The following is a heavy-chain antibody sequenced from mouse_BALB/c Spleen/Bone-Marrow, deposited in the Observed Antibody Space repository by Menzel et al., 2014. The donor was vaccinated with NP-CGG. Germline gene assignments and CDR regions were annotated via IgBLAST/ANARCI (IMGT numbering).Heavy chain of an antibody. J-gene: IGHJ4*01. CDR3: ARDITDYVRAMDY. D-gene: IGHD1-1*01. V-gene: IGHV1-67*01. CDR2: ISTYSGNT. Sequence: QVQLKESGPELVSPGVSVKISCKASGYTFTDYAIHWVKQSHSKRLAWIGIISTYSGNTNYNQKFKGKATMTVDKSSSTAYMELAILTSEDSAIYYCARDITDYVRAMDYWGQGTSVTVSS. CDR1: GYTFTDYA.